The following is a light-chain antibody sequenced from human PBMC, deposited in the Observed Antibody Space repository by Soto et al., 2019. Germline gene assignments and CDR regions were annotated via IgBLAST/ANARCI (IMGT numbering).Light chain of an antibody. J-gene: IGKJ5*01. CDR3: QQYYSTPYT. V-gene: IGKV3-20*01. Sequence: EIVLTQSPGTLSLSPGERATLSCRASQSVSSSYLAWYQQKPGQAPRLLIYGASSRATGIPDRFSGSGSGTDFTLTISRLEPEDVAVYYCQQYYSTPYTLGQGTRLENK. CDR1: QSVSSSY. CDR2: GAS.